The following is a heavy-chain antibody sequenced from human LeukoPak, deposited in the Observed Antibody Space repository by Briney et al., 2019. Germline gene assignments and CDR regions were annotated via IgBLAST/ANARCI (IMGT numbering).Heavy chain of an antibody. V-gene: IGHV4-61*02. CDR3: ARGLVVTPSNWFDP. CDR1: GGSISSGSYY. D-gene: IGHD3-22*01. CDR2: IYSSGST. J-gene: IGHJ5*02. Sequence: PSETLSLTCTVSGGSISSGSYYWSWIRQPAGKGLEWIGRIYSSGSTNYNPSLKSRVTISVDTSKNQFSLKLTSVTAADTAVCYCARGLVVTPSNWFDPWGQGNLVTVSS.